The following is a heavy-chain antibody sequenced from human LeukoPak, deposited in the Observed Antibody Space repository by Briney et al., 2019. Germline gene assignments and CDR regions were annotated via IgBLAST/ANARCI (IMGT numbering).Heavy chain of an antibody. V-gene: IGHV4-39*01. CDR3: ASRLWFGELSFDY. D-gene: IGHD3-10*01. Sequence: SETLSLTCTVSGGSISSSSYYWGWIRQPPGKGLEWIGSIYYSGSTYYNPSLKSRVTISVDTSKNQFSLKLSSVTAADTAVYYCASRLWFGELSFDYWRQGTLVTVSS. CDR1: GGSISSSSYY. CDR2: IYYSGST. J-gene: IGHJ4*02.